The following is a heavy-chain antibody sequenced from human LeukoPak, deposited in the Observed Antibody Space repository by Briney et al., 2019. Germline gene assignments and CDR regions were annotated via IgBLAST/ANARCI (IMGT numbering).Heavy chain of an antibody. D-gene: IGHD1-1*01. Sequence: GGSLRLSCAASGFTVSSNYMSWVRQAPGKGLEWVSVIYSGGSTYYADSVKGRFTISRDNSKNTLYLQMNSLRAEDTAVYYCAKPTSDQSIFHFWGQGTLVTVSS. V-gene: IGHV3-66*04. J-gene: IGHJ4*02. CDR3: AKPTSDQSIFHF. CDR1: GFTVSSNY. CDR2: IYSGGST.